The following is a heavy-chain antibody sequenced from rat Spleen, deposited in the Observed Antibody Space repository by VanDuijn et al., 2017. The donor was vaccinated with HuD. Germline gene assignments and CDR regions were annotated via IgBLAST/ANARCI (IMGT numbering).Heavy chain of an antibody. Sequence: EVQLVESGGGLVQPGRSLKLSCVASGFTFNNYWMTWIRQAPTKGLEWVTSISPTGRTTYYRDSVKGRFTLSRDNANSTLYLQMDSLRSEDTATYYCATPTPGIPFAYWGQGTLVTVSS. V-gene: IGHV5-31*01. CDR3: ATPTPGIPFAY. D-gene: IGHD1-4*01. J-gene: IGHJ3*01. CDR1: GFTFNNYW. CDR2: ISPTGRTT.